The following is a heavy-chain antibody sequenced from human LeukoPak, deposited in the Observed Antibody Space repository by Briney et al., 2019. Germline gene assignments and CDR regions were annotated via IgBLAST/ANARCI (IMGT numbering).Heavy chain of an antibody. Sequence: SETLSLTCAVYGGSFSGYYWSWIRQPPGKGLEWIGEINHSGSTNHNPSLKSRVTISVDTSKNQFSLKLSSVTAADTAVYYCAGLFDYGDSHYYYYYMDVWGKGTTVTVSS. CDR1: GGSFSGYY. CDR3: AGLFDYGDSHYYYYYMDV. D-gene: IGHD4-17*01. J-gene: IGHJ6*03. CDR2: INHSGST. V-gene: IGHV4-34*01.